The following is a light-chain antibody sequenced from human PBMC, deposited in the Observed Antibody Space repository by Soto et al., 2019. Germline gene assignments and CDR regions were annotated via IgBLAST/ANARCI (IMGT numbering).Light chain of an antibody. CDR1: QGISSW. CDR3: QQAKSLTLT. Sequence: DIQMNQSPSSVSASVGDRVTITRRARQGISSWLSWYQQKPEKAHKLVTYDAASLQSGVPSRLSVSVARADFIRTICRLLGEFFATLYCQQAKSLTLTVGVWTKMAI. V-gene: IGKV1-12*01. CDR2: DAA. J-gene: IGKJ4*01.